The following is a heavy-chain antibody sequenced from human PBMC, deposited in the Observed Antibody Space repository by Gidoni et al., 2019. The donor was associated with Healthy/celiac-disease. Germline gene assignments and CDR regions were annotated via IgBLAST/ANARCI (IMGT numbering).Heavy chain of an antibody. CDR1: GFTFSSYA. V-gene: IGHV3-30*04. D-gene: IGHD3-16*01. Sequence: QVQLVESGGGVVQPGRSLRLSCAASGFTFSSYAMHWVRQAPGKGLEWVAVISYDGSNKYYADSVKGRFTISRDNSKNTLYLQMNSLRAEDTAVYYCARDWGYWGQGTLVTVSS. CDR3: ARDWGY. CDR2: ISYDGSNK. J-gene: IGHJ4*02.